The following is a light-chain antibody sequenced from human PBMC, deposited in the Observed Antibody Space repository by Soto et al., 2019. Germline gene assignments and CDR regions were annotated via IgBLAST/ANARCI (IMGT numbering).Light chain of an antibody. CDR1: SSDVGANNY. J-gene: IGLJ1*01. CDR2: EVT. Sequence: QSALTQPPSASGSPGQSVPISCTGTSSDVGANNYVSWYQQHPGKAPKLMIYEVTKRPSGVPDRVSGSKSGNTASLTVSGLQAEDEADYYCSSYAGTNRVFGTGTKLTVL. CDR3: SSYAGTNRV. V-gene: IGLV2-8*01.